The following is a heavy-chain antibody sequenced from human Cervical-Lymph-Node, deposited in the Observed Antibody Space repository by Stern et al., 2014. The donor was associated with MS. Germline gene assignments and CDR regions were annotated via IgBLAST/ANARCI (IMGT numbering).Heavy chain of an antibody. Sequence: VHLVESGGGVVQPGRSLRLSCAASGFVFRSYALHWVRQAPGKGLEWVALIPYDGRDKYYTDSVKGRFTVSRDNSNNTVDLEMNSLRLEDTAVYYCAKGGSGSYLDWGQGSLVTVSS. V-gene: IGHV3-30*04. D-gene: IGHD1-26*01. CDR3: AKGGSGSYLD. J-gene: IGHJ4*02. CDR1: GFVFRSYA. CDR2: IPYDGRDK.